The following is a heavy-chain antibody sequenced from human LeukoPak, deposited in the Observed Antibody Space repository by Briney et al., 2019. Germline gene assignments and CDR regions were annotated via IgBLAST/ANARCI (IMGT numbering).Heavy chain of an antibody. Sequence: PGGSLRLSCAASGITFSNYWMHWVRQAPGKGLEWVSRINTDGISTNYADSVKGRFTMSRDNAKNTLYLQMNNVTAEDTALYYCTRGSSTSSQDWGQGILATVSS. CDR3: TRGSSTSSQD. CDR2: INTDGIST. J-gene: IGHJ4*02. CDR1: GITFSNYW. V-gene: IGHV3-74*01. D-gene: IGHD2-2*01.